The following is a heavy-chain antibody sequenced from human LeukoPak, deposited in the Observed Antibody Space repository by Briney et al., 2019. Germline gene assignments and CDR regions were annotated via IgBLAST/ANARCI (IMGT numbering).Heavy chain of an antibody. J-gene: IGHJ4*02. V-gene: IGHV3-48*03. CDR1: GFTFSSYE. CDR2: ISTSGTTI. CDR3: ARDAYCGSDCYSPSLFDY. Sequence: PGGSLRLSCAASGFTFSSYEMNWVRQAPGKGLEWVSYISTSGTTIYYADSVKGRFTISRDNARNSLYLQMNSLRAEDTAVYYCARDAYCGSDCYSPSLFDYWGQGTLVTVPS. D-gene: IGHD2-21*02.